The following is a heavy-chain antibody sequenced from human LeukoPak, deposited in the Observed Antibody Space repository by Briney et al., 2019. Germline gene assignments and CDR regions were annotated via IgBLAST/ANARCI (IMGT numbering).Heavy chain of an antibody. CDR3: ARDKAGSSSLVY. J-gene: IGHJ4*02. V-gene: IGHV4-59*01. D-gene: IGHD1-26*01. Sequence: SETLSLTCTVSGGSISSYYWSWIRQPPGKGLEWIGYIYSSGSTNYNPSLESRVTMSVDKSKNQFSLKLSSVTVADTAVYYCARDKAGSSSLVYWGQGILVTVSS. CDR2: IYSSGST. CDR1: GGSISSYY.